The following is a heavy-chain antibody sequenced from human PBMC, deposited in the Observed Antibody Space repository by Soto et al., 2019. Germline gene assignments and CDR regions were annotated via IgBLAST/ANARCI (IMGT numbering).Heavy chain of an antibody. D-gene: IGHD3-16*01. J-gene: IGHJ4*02. CDR2: TYYRRNT. Sequence: QLQLQESGPGLVKPSETLSLTCSVSGGSIDSSDFYWVWIRQPPGEGLEWIGSTYYRRNTYYNSSLRSRVTLSVDTSXXXXXXXXXXXXXXXXXXXXXXXHGHWAPLDDWGQGTLVTVSS. CDR3: XXHGHWAPLDD. V-gene: IGHV4-39*01. CDR1: GGSIDSSDFY.